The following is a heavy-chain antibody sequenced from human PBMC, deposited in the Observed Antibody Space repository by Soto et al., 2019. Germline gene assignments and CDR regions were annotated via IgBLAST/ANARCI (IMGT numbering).Heavy chain of an antibody. Sequence: PGESLKISCAASGFTFSSYAMSWVRQAPGKGLEWVSAISGSGGSTYYADSVKGRFTISRDNSKNTLYLQMNSLRAEDTAVYYCAKDETAMVQLVDYWGQGTLVTVYS. D-gene: IGHD5-18*01. CDR1: GFTFSSYA. V-gene: IGHV3-23*01. CDR3: AKDETAMVQLVDY. J-gene: IGHJ4*02. CDR2: ISGSGGST.